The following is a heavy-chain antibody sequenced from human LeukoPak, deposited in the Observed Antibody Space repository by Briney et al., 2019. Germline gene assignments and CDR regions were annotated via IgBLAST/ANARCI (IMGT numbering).Heavy chain of an antibody. J-gene: IGHJ3*02. CDR3: ARAGMDDAFDI. V-gene: IGHV3-30-3*01. D-gene: IGHD3/OR15-3a*01. CDR2: ISYDGSNK. CDR1: GFTFSSYA. Sequence: GSLRLSCAASGFTFSSYAMHWVRQAPGKGLGWVAVISYDGSNKYYADSVKGRFTISRDNSKNTPYLQMNSLRAEDTAVYYCARAGMDDAFDIWGQGTMVTVSS.